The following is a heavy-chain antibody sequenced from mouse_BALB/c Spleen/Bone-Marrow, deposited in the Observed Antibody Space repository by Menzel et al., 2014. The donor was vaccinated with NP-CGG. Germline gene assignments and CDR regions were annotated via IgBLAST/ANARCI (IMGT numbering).Heavy chain of an antibody. CDR1: GFTFTDYY. J-gene: IGHJ3*01. D-gene: IGHD2-1*01. Sequence: EVQVVESRGGLVQPGGSLRLSCATSGFTFTDYYMSWVRQPPGKALEWLGFIRNKANGYTTEYSASVKGRFTISRDNSQSILYLQMNTLRAEDSATYYCARDYGNYVRFAYWGQGTLVTVSA. CDR2: IRNKANGYTT. V-gene: IGHV7-3*02. CDR3: ARDYGNYVRFAY.